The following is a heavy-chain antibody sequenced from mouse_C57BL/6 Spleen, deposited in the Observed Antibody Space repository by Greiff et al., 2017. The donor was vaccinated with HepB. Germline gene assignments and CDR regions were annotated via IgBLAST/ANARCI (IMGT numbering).Heavy chain of an antibody. J-gene: IGHJ2*01. CDR2: IDPSDSYT. CDR1: GYTFTSYW. CDR3: ARGEEKLGDY. D-gene: IGHD4-1*01. Sequence: QVQLQQPGAELVMPGASVKLSCKASGYTFTSYWMHWVKQRPGQGLEWIGEIDPSDSYTNYNQKFKGKSTLTVDKSSSTAYMQLSSLTSEDSAVYYCARGEEKLGDYWGQSTTLTVSS. V-gene: IGHV1-69*01.